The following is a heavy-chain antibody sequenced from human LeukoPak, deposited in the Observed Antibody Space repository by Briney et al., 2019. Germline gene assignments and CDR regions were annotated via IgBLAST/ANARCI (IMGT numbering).Heavy chain of an antibody. J-gene: IGHJ6*02. D-gene: IGHD4-17*01. CDR3: ARSTVTNYGMDV. CDR2: IYYSGST. Sequence: KPSETLSLTCTVSGGSISSGGYYWSWIRQHPGKGLEWIGYIYYSGSTYYNPSLKSRVTISVDTSKNQFSLKLSSVTAADTAVYYCARSTVTNYGMDVWGQGTTVTVSS. V-gene: IGHV4-31*03. CDR1: GGSISSGGYY.